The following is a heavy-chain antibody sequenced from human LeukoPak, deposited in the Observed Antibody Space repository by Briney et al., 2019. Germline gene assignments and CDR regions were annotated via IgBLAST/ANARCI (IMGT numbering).Heavy chain of an antibody. D-gene: IGHD2-2*01. J-gene: IGHJ6*03. V-gene: IGHV3-49*04. CDR2: IRSKVYGGTT. CDR1: GFTFGDYA. Sequence: GGSLRLSCTASGFTFGDYAMSWVRQAPGKGLEWVGFIRSKVYGGTTEYAASVKGRFTISRDDSKSIAYLQMNSLKPEDTAVYYCTRGIRYCDSTSAPFYYMDAWGKGTTVTASS. CDR3: TRGIRYCDSTSAPFYYMDA.